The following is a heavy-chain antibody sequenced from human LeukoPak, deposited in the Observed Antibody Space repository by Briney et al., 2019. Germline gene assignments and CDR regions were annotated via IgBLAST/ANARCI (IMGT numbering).Heavy chain of an antibody. D-gene: IGHD2-2*01. CDR1: GFTFSSYA. Sequence: PGGCLRLSCAAAGFTFSSYAMSCVRQAPGKWREWVSAISGSGGSTYYADSVKGRFTISRDNSKNTLYLQMNSLRAEDTAVYYCAKLQSVVVPAAPTNWFDPWRQGTLLPLSS. CDR2: ISGSGGST. V-gene: IGHV3-23*01. CDR3: AKLQSVVVPAAPTNWFDP. J-gene: IGHJ5*02.